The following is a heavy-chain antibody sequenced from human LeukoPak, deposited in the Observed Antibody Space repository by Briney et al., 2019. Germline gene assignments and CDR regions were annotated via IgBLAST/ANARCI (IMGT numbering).Heavy chain of an antibody. CDR2: ISWNSGSI. V-gene: IGHV3-9*01. D-gene: IGHD3-22*01. CDR3: ARDGDTYYYDSSGYSHFDY. Sequence: GRSLRLSCAASGFTFDDYAMHWVRQAPGKGLEWVSGISWNSGSIGYADSVKGRFTISRDNAKNSLYLQMNSLRAEDTAVYYCARDGDTYYYDSSGYSHFDYWGQGTLVTVSS. J-gene: IGHJ4*02. CDR1: GFTFDDYA.